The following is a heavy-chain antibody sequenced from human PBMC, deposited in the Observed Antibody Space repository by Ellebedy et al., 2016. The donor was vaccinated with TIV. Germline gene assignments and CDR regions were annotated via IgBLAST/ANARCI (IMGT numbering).Heavy chain of an antibody. D-gene: IGHD1-26*01. CDR3: ARDRIVGSSSPYYNGMDV. CDR2: IDPSGGST. CDR1: GYTFTSYY. V-gene: IGHV1-46*01. J-gene: IGHJ6*02. Sequence: AASVKVSCKASGYTFTSYYIHWVRQAPGQGLEWMGLIDPSGGSTSYAQKFQGRVTMNRDTSTSTVYMELSSLRSDDTAVYYCARDRIVGSSSPYYNGMDVWGQGTTVTVSS.